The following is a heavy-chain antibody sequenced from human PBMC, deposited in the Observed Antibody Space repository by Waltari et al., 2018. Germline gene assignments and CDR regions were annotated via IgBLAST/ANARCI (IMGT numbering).Heavy chain of an antibody. D-gene: IGHD5-18*01. V-gene: IGHV3-74*01. CDR2: IDDDGSGT. Sequence: EVRLEESGGGLVQPGGSLRLSCAASGFAFRRYWMHWVRQAPGQGLVWVSRIDDDGSGTTYADSVMGRFTISRDNAKNTVYLEMNSLRAEDTAVYYCSRSPAGYSRSDYWGQGTLVTVSS. J-gene: IGHJ4*02. CDR3: SRSPAGYSRSDY. CDR1: GFAFRRYW.